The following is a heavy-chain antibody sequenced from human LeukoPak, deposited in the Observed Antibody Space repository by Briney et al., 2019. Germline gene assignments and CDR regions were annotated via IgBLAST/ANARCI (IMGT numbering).Heavy chain of an antibody. Sequence: TVKVSCKASGGTFSSYAISWVRQAPGQGLEWMGGIITIFGTANYAQKFQGRVTITTDESTSTAYMELSSLRSEDTAVYYCASCISCYMYYFDYWGQGTLVTVSS. D-gene: IGHD2-2*02. CDR3: ASCISCYMYYFDY. V-gene: IGHV1-69*05. CDR2: IITIFGTA. CDR1: GGTFSSYA. J-gene: IGHJ4*02.